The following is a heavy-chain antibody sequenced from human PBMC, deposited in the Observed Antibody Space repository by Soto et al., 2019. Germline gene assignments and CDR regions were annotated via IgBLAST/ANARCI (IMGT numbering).Heavy chain of an antibody. V-gene: IGHV6-1*01. CDR2: TYYRSKWYN. Sequence: SQTLSLTGGISGDSVSSNSAAWNWIRQSPSRGLEWLGRTYYRSKWYNDYAVSVKSRITINPDTSKNQFSLQLNSVTPEDTAVYYCARDGHWNYFSSWFDPWGQGTLVTDSS. CDR3: ARDGHWNYFSSWFDP. D-gene: IGHD1-7*01. J-gene: IGHJ5*02. CDR1: GDSVSSNSAA.